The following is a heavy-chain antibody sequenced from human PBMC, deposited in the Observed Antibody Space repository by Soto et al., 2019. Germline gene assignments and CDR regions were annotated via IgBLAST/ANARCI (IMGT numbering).Heavy chain of an antibody. J-gene: IGHJ5*02. Sequence: GGSLRLSCAASGFTVSSNYMSWVRQAPGKGLEWVSVIYSGGSTYYADSVKGRFTISRDNSKNTLYLQMNSLRAEDTAVYYCASMTYYYDSSGYYTNWFDPWGQGTLVTVSS. CDR1: GFTVSSNY. CDR3: ASMTYYYDSSGYYTNWFDP. V-gene: IGHV3-53*01. D-gene: IGHD3-22*01. CDR2: IYSGGST.